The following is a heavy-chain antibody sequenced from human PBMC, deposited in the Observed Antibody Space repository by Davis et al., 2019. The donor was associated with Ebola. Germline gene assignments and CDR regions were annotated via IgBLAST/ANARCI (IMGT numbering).Heavy chain of an antibody. CDR2: IYYSGST. D-gene: IGHD2-2*01. Sequence: MPSETLSLTCIVSGGSISSYYWSWIRQPPGKGLEWIGYIYYSGSTNYNPSLKSRVTISVDTSKNPFSLKLSSVTAADTAVYYCARGIVVVPAATYYYYYGMDVWGQGTTVTVSS. CDR1: GGSISSYY. CDR3: ARGIVVVPAATYYYYYGMDV. J-gene: IGHJ6*02. V-gene: IGHV4-59*01.